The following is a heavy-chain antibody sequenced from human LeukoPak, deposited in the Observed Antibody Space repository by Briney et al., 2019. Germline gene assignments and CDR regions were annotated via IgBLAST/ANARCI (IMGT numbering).Heavy chain of an antibody. Sequence: GGSLRLSCAASGFTFSSYSMNWVRQAPGKGLEWVSSISSSSSYIYYADSVKGRSTISRDNAKNSLYLQMNSLRAEDTAVYYCARDSSVTTVDYWGQGTLVTVSS. V-gene: IGHV3-21*01. CDR2: ISSSSSYI. CDR1: GFTFSSYS. J-gene: IGHJ4*02. D-gene: IGHD4-17*01. CDR3: ARDSSVTTVDY.